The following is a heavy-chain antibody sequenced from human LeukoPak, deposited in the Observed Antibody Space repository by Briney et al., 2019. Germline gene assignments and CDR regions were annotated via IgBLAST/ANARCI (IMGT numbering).Heavy chain of an antibody. J-gene: IGHJ4*02. V-gene: IGHV3-33*01. D-gene: IGHD6-19*01. CDR1: GFTFSSYG. CDR2: IWYDGSNK. CDR3: ARASVAGSFDY. Sequence: PGRSLRLSCAASGFTFSSYGMHWVRQAPGKGLEWVAVIWYDGSNKYHADSVKGRFTISRDNSKNTLYLQMNSLRAEDTAVYYCARASVAGSFDYWGQGTLVTVSS.